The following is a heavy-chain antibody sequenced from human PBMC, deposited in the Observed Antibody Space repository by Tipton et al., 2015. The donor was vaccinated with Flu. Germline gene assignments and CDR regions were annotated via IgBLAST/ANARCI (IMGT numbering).Heavy chain of an antibody. D-gene: IGHD3-10*01. CDR3: ATDVSSGDDY. V-gene: IGHV1-2*02. J-gene: IGHJ4*02. CDR1: GYTFTNYY. CDR2: INPNDNGT. Sequence: QVQLVQSGAEVKKPGASVKVSCKAFGYTFTNYYIHWVRQAPGQGLEWMGWINPNDNGTRYPQKFQGRVTMTRDTSISTVYMELSRLSYDDTAIYYCATDVSSGDDYWGQGTLVTVSS.